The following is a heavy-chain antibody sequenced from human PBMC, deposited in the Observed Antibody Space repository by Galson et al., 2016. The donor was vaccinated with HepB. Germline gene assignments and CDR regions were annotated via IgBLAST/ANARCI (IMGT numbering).Heavy chain of an antibody. V-gene: IGHV1-2*02. Sequence: SVKVSCKASGYTFSDYYMHWVRQAPGQGLEWMGWINPNSGCTNYAQKFQGRVTMTRDTSITTVYMGLSWLRSDATAVYYCAGDLPSGRDSLGAFDIWGQETMVTVSS. J-gene: IGHJ3*02. CDR3: AGDLPSGRDSLGAFDI. CDR1: GYTFSDYY. CDR2: INPNSGCT. D-gene: IGHD1-26*01.